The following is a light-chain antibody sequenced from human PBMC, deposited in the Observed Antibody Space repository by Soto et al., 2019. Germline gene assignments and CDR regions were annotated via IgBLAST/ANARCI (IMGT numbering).Light chain of an antibody. J-gene: IGKJ1*01. CDR3: QQYDSSPRT. V-gene: IGKV3-20*01. CDR1: QSLSSRN. Sequence: ELVLTQSPGTLSLSPGERATLSCRASQSLSSRNLAWYQQKPGQAPRPLIYGVSSRATSIPDRFSGSGSGTDFTLTISRLEPEDFAVYYCQQYDSSPRTFGQGTKVEIK. CDR2: GVS.